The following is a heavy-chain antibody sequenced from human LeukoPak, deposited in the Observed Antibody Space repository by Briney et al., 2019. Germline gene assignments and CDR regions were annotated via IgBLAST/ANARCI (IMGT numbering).Heavy chain of an antibody. Sequence: PGGSLRLSCAASGFTFSSYAMHWVRQAPGKGLEYVSAISSNGGSTYYANSVKGRFTISRDNSKNTLYLQMGSLRAEDMAVYYCARAENYYYDSSGYYYGYWGQGTLVTVSS. D-gene: IGHD3-22*01. CDR1: GFTFSSYA. J-gene: IGHJ4*02. CDR3: ARAENYYYDSSGYYYGY. V-gene: IGHV3-64*01. CDR2: ISSNGGST.